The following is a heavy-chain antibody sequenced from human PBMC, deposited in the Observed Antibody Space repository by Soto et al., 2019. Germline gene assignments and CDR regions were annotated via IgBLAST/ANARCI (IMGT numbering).Heavy chain of an antibody. J-gene: IGHJ4*02. V-gene: IGHV4-34*01. Sequence: QVQLQQWGAGLLKPSETLSLTCAVYGRSFSGYYWSWIRQPPGKGLEWIGEINHSGSTNYNPSLKSRVTISVDTSKNQFSLKLSSVTAADTAVYYCARLPTISKADYWGQGTLVTVSS. D-gene: IGHD4-4*01. CDR1: GRSFSGYY. CDR2: INHSGST. CDR3: ARLPTISKADY.